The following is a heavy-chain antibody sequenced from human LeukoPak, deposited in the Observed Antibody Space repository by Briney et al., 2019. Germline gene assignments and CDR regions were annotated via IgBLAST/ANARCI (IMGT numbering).Heavy chain of an antibody. Sequence: ASVKFSCKASGYTFTRYYMHWVRQAPGQGLEWMGRINPVNGGTTYAQKFQGRVTMTRDSSISRAYMELNRLRSDDTAVYYCARVYDYGGESNYFDCWGQGSLVTVSS. CDR3: ARVYDYGGESNYFDC. CDR2: INPVNGGT. D-gene: IGHD4/OR15-4a*01. J-gene: IGHJ4*02. CDR1: GYTFTRYY. V-gene: IGHV1-2*06.